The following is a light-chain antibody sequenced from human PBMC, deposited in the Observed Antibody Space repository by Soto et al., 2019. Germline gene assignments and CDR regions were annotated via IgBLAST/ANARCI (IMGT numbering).Light chain of an antibody. V-gene: IGLV3-1*01. CDR3: QAWDSSTVV. J-gene: IGLJ2*01. CDR1: KLGDKY. Sequence: YELTQPPSVSVSPGQTASITCSGDKLGDKYSCWYQQKPGQSPVLVIYQDSKRPSGIPERFSGSNSGNTATLTISGTQAMDEADYYCQAWDSSTVVFGGGTQLTGL. CDR2: QDS.